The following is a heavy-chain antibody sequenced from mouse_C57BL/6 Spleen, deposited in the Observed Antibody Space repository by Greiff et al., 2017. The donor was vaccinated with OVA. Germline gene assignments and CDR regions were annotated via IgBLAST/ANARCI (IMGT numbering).Heavy chain of an antibody. D-gene: IGHD2-2*01. V-gene: IGHV3-6*01. J-gene: IGHJ1*03. Sequence: EVKVEESGPGLVKPSQSLSLTCSVTGYSITSGYYWNWIRQFPGNKLEWMGYISYDGSNNYNPSLKNRISITRDTSKNQFFLKLNSVTTEDTATYYCAKIYYGNDGGYFDVWGTGTTVTVSS. CDR2: ISYDGSN. CDR1: GYSITSGYY. CDR3: AKIYYGNDGGYFDV.